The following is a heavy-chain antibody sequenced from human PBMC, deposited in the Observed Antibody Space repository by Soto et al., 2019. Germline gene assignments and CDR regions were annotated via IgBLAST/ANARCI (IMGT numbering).Heavy chain of an antibody. D-gene: IGHD1-26*01. Sequence: QVQLVQSGAEVKKPGSSVKDSCKASGGTFSSYSINWVRQAPGQGLEWMGEIIPIFGTANYAQKFQGRVTFTADSSTSTAYMELSSPRSEDTAVYYCARDGGRHSGGIDYWGQGTLVTVSS. CDR2: IIPIFGTA. J-gene: IGHJ4*02. CDR1: GGTFSSYS. CDR3: ARDGGRHSGGIDY. V-gene: IGHV1-69*01.